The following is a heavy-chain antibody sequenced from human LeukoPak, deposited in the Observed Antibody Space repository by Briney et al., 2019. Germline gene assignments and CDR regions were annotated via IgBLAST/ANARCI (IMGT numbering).Heavy chain of an antibody. J-gene: IGHJ4*02. D-gene: IGHD4-23*01. CDR2: ISSSSSYI. CDR3: ARDSVDNQIFDY. V-gene: IGHV3-21*01. Sequence: GSLRLSCAASGFTFSSYSMNWVRQAPGKGLEWVSSISSSSSYIYYADSVKGRFTISRDNAKNSLYLQMNSLRAEDTAVYYCARDSVDNQIFDYWGQGTLVTVSS. CDR1: GFTFSSYS.